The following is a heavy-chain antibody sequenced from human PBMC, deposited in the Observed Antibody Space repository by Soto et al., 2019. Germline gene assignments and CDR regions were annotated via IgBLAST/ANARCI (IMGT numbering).Heavy chain of an antibody. V-gene: IGHV1-18*01. D-gene: IGHD2-2*01. CDR1: GYTFTNFG. CDR2: ISAYNGNT. J-gene: IGHJ6*02. CDR3: ARGVVVPAATLRYYGMDV. Sequence: ASVKVSCKASGYTFTNFGISWVRQAPGQGLEWMGWISAYNGNTNYAQKFQGRVTMTTDTSTSTAYMEVRSLRFDDTAVYYCARGVVVPAATLRYYGMDVWGQGTTVTVSS.